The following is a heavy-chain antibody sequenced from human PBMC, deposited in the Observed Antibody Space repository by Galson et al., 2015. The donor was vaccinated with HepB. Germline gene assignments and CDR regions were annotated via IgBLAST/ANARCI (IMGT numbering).Heavy chain of an antibody. CDR1: GGSISSYY. Sequence: SETLSLTCTVSGGSISSYYWSWIRQPPGKGLEWIGYIYYSGSTNYNPSLKSRVTISVDTSKNQFSLKLSSVTAADTAVYYCARNLVPAAINLDAFDIWGQGTMVTVSS. J-gene: IGHJ3*02. CDR3: ARNLVPAAINLDAFDI. D-gene: IGHD2-2*01. CDR2: IYYSGST. V-gene: IGHV4-59*01.